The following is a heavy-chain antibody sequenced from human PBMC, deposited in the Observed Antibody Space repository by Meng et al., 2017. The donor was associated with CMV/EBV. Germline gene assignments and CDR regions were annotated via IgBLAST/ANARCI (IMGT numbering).Heavy chain of an antibody. J-gene: IGHJ2*01. CDR3: ARGYYDSSGYNFDL. D-gene: IGHD3-22*01. Sequence: QVTLRESAPGQVRLSETLSLPCAVSGGSISSYYWSWIRQPAGKGLEWIGRIYTSGSTNYNPSLKSRVTMSVDTSKNQFSLKLSSVTAADTAVYYCARGYYDSSGYNFDLWGRGTLVTVSS. CDR2: IYTSGST. CDR1: GGSISSYY. V-gene: IGHV4-4*07.